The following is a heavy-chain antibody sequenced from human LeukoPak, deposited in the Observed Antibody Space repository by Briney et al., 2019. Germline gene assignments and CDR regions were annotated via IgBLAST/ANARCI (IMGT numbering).Heavy chain of an antibody. Sequence: ASVKVSCKAPGDTFTGYYMHWVRQAPGQGLEWMGRINPNSGGTNYAQKFQGRVTMTRDTSISTAYMELSRLRSDDTAVYYCARSPFRGYYTGMHFDYWGQGTLVTVSS. V-gene: IGHV1-2*06. CDR2: INPNSGGT. D-gene: IGHD3-3*01. CDR1: GDTFTGYY. CDR3: ARSPFRGYYTGMHFDY. J-gene: IGHJ4*02.